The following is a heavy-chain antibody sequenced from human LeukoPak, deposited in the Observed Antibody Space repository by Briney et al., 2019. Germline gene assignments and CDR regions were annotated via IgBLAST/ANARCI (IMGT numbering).Heavy chain of an antibody. J-gene: IGHJ3*02. D-gene: IGHD2-15*01. CDR1: GYTFTSSG. Sequence: ASVKVSCKASGYTFTSSGVSWVQQAPGQGLEWMGWISGYNGNTYYPQKFKDRVIMTIDISTSTAYMDLRSLRSDDTAVYYCARDICSGPSCYSREPFDIWGQGTMVTVSS. CDR2: ISGYNGNT. V-gene: IGHV1-18*01. CDR3: ARDICSGPSCYSREPFDI.